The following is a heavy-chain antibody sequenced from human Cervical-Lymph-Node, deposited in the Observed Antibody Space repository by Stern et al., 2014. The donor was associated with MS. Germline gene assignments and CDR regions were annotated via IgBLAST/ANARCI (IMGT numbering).Heavy chain of an antibody. CDR2: IDWDDEK. J-gene: IGHJ4*02. CDR1: GFSLSTTGMR. D-gene: IGHD6-19*01. Sequence: QINLKESGPALLRPTETLRLTCTFSGFSLSTTGMRVSWIRQPPGNALEWLARIDWDDEKFYNTSLKTRVTISKDTSKNHVVLTMTNVDPVDTATYYCARLGAVGGLDFWGQGTLVTVSS. V-gene: IGHV2-70*04. CDR3: ARLGAVGGLDF.